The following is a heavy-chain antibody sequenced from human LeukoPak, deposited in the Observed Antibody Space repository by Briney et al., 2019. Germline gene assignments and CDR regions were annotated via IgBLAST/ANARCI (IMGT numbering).Heavy chain of an antibody. D-gene: IGHD2-2*01. CDR3: ARGRDTVVVPAASQVGMDV. Sequence: SETLSLTCTVSGGSISSGGYYWSWIRQHPGKGLEWIGYIYYSGSTNYNPSLKSRVTISVDTSKNQFSLKLSSVTAADTAVYYCARGRDTVVVPAASQVGMDVWGQGTTVTVSS. J-gene: IGHJ6*02. CDR1: GGSISSGGYY. V-gene: IGHV4-31*03. CDR2: IYYSGST.